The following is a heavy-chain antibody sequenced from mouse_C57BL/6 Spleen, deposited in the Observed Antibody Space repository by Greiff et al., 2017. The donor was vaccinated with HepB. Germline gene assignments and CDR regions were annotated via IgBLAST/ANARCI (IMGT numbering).Heavy chain of an antibody. Sequence: EVKLVESGGGLVQPGGSLKLSCAASGFTFSDYYMYWVRQTPEKRLEWVAYISNGGGSTYYPDTVKGRFTISRDNAKNTLYLQMSRLQSEDTAMYYCARQGGSNYGGGFDYWGQGTTLTVSS. V-gene: IGHV5-12*01. CDR3: ARQGGSNYGGGFDY. J-gene: IGHJ2*01. CDR1: GFTFSDYY. D-gene: IGHD1-1*01. CDR2: ISNGGGST.